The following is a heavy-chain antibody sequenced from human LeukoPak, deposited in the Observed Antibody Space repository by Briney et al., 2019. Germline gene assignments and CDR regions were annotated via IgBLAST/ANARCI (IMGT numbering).Heavy chain of an antibody. V-gene: IGHV3-48*03. CDR2: ISSSGSTI. CDR1: GFTFSSYE. J-gene: IGHJ4*02. D-gene: IGHD3-16*02. Sequence: GGSLRLSCAASGFTFSSYELNWVRQAPGKGLEWVSYISSSGSTIYYAESVKGRFTISRDNAKNSLSLQMNSLRAEDTAVYYCARDFFAFGGVIALLDYWGQGTLVTVSS. CDR3: ARDFFAFGGVIALLDY.